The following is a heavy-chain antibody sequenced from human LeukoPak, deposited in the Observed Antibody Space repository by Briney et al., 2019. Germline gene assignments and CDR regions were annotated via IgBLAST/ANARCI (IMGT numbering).Heavy chain of an antibody. D-gene: IGHD5-24*01. Sequence: GGSLRLSCAASGFTFSSYWMHWVRQAPGKGLVWVSRINSDGSSTSYAESVKGRFTISRDNAKNTLYLQMNSLRAEDTAIYYCTRVGYIDEGIDYWGQGTLVTVSS. CDR1: GFTFSSYW. CDR3: TRVGYIDEGIDY. V-gene: IGHV3-74*01. J-gene: IGHJ4*02. CDR2: INSDGSST.